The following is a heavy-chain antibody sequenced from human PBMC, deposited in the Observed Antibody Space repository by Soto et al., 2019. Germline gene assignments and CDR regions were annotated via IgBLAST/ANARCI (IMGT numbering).Heavy chain of an antibody. V-gene: IGHV4-31*03. CDR3: ASSRYDYVWGSYRHDY. Sequence: QVQLQESGPGLVKPSQTLSLTCTVSGGSISSGGYYWSWIRQHPGKGLEWIGYIYYSGSTYYNPSRKSRVTISVDTSKNQFSLKLSSVSAADTAVYYCASSRYDYVWGSYRHDYWGQGTLVTVSS. CDR1: GGSISSGGYY. D-gene: IGHD3-16*02. CDR2: IYYSGST. J-gene: IGHJ4*02.